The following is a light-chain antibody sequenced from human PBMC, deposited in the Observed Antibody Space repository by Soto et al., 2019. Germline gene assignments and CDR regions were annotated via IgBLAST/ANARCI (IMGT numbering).Light chain of an antibody. J-gene: IGLJ1*01. Sequence: QSVLTRPRSVSGAPGQSVTISCTGTSSDVGGYNYVSWYQQHPGTAPKLIIFGVSKRPSGVPDRFSGSKSGNTASLSISGLQAEDEADYYCSSYAGTYRYVLGTGTKVTVL. CDR1: SSDVGGYNY. CDR3: SSYAGTYRYV. CDR2: GVS. V-gene: IGLV2-11*01.